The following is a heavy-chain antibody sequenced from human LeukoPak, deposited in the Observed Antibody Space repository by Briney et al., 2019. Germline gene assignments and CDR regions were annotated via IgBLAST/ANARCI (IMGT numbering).Heavy chain of an antibody. D-gene: IGHD2-2*01. CDR1: GGTFSSYA. J-gene: IGHJ5*02. CDR3: ASAGNCSSASCSYYNWFDP. Sequence: SVKVSCKASGGTFSSYAISWLRQAPRQGLEWMGGIIPTFGTANYAQKFQGRVAITADESTSIAYMELSSLTSDDTAVYYCASAGNCSSASCSYYNWFDPWGQGTLVTVSS. V-gene: IGHV1-69*13. CDR2: IIPTFGTA.